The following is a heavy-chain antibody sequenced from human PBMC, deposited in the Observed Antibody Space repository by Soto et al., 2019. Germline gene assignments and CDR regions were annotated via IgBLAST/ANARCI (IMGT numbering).Heavy chain of an antibody. J-gene: IGHJ3*02. V-gene: IGHV3-23*01. CDR1: GFLFSDYA. D-gene: IGHD3-10*01. CDR3: AKGSALLWFPESSDAFDM. Sequence: EVQLLESGGGLVQPGGSLRLSCAASGFLFSDYAMSWVRQAPGKGLEWVAAITGTGSATHHADTVKGRFIISRDNSDNAVYLQRNSLRADDTSIYYCAKGSALLWFPESSDAFDMWGQGAMVTVAS. CDR2: ITGTGSAT.